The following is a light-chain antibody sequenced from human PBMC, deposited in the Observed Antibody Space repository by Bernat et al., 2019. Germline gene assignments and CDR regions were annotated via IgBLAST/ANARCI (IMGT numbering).Light chain of an antibody. CDR2: KDS. CDR3: QSADSSGTYV. V-gene: IGLV3-25*03. Sequence: SYELTQPPSVSVSPGQTARITCSGDALPKQYAYWYQQKPGQAPVLVIYKDSERLSGIPGRFSGSSSGTTVTLTISGVQAEDEADYYCQSADSSGTYVFGTGTKVTVL. J-gene: IGLJ1*01. CDR1: ALPKQY.